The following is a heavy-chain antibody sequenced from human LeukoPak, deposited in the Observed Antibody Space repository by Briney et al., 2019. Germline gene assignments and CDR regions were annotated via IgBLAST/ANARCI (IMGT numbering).Heavy chain of an antibody. J-gene: IGHJ4*02. D-gene: IGHD3-9*01. CDR3: ARAPYDILTGYSGYFDY. CDR2: ISSSSTYK. CDR1: GFTFSSYG. Sequence: GGSLRLSCAASGFTFSSYGMHWVRQAPGKGLEWVSSISSSSTYKYYADSVKGRFTISRDNAKNSLYLQMNSLRAEDTAVYYCARAPYDILTGYSGYFDYWGQGTLVTVSS. V-gene: IGHV3-21*01.